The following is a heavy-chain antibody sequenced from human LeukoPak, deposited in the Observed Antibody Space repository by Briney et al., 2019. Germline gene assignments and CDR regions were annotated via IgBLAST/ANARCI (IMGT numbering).Heavy chain of an antibody. CDR1: GGSFSGYY. J-gene: IGHJ5*02. V-gene: IGHV4-34*01. Sequence: SETLSLTCAVYGGSFSGYYWSWIRQPPGKGLEWIGEINHSGSTNYNPSLKSRVTISVDTSKNQFSLKLSPVTAADTAVYYCARRFAAAAHNWFDPWGQGTLVTVSS. D-gene: IGHD2-2*01. CDR2: INHSGST. CDR3: ARRFAAAAHNWFDP.